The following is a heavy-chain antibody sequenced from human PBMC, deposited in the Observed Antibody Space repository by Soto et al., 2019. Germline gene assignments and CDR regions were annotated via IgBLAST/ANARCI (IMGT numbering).Heavy chain of an antibody. CDR2: VYHTGDT. D-gene: IGHD2-21*02. CDR1: GGTVASSHW. CDR3: AREIVTAGGNNYFDP. V-gene: IGHV4-4*02. J-gene: IGHJ5*02. Sequence: SETLSLTCGVSGGTVASSHWWSWVRQSPGGGLEWIGNVYHTGDTNFNPSLQSRVIISVDKSSNQFSLRLNSLTAADTAVYFCAREIVTAGGNNYFDPWGPGTLVTVSS.